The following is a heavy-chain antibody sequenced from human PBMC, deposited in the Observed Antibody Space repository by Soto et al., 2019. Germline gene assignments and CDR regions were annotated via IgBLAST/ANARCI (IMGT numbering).Heavy chain of an antibody. CDR1: GGSISSGGYY. D-gene: IGHD2-2*01. CDR2: IYYSGST. V-gene: IGHV4-31*03. J-gene: IGHJ4*02. Sequence: PSETLSLTCTVSGGSISSGGYYWSWIRQHPGKGLEWIGYIYYSGSTYYNPSLKSRVTISVDTSKNQFSLKLRHEDTAVYYCAKDGGPVYCNSPGCSAKHFDYWGQGTLVTVSS. CDR3: AKDGGPVYCNSPGCSAKHFDY.